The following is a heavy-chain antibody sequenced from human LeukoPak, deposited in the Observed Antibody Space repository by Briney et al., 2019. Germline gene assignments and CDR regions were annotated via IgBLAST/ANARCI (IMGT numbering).Heavy chain of an antibody. CDR2: ISSGGGST. CDR1: GFTFSSYA. CDR3: AKAKGGYYFDY. D-gene: IGHD3-16*01. V-gene: IGHV3-23*01. Sequence: GGSLRLSCAASGFTFSSYAMSWVRQAPGKGLEWVSAISSGGGSTHYADSVKGRFTISRDNSNNTLYLQMNSLRAEDTAVYYCAKAKGGYYFDYWGQGTLVTVSS. J-gene: IGHJ4*02.